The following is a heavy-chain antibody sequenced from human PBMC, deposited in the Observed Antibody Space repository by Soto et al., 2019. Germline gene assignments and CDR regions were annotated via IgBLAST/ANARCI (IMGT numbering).Heavy chain of an antibody. CDR2: IYYSGST. CDR1: GGSISSSSYY. D-gene: IGHD3-10*01. J-gene: IGHJ6*02. Sequence: KTSETLSLTXTVSGGSISSSSYYWGWIRQPPGKGLEWIGSIYYSGSTYYNPSLKSRVTISVDTSKNQFSLKLSSVTAADTAVYYCARDHTYYYGSGRIYGMDVWGQGTTVTVSS. CDR3: ARDHTYYYGSGRIYGMDV. V-gene: IGHV4-39*02.